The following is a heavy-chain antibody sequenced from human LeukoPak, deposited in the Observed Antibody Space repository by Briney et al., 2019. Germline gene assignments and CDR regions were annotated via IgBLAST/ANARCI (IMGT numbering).Heavy chain of an antibody. CDR1: GFTFSNYN. J-gene: IGHJ4*02. CDR3: ARGHWGLDC. V-gene: IGHV3-21*06. CDR2: ISSTSSYI. Sequence: GGSLRLSCAASGFTFSNYNFYWVRQAPGKGLEWVSSISSTSSYIYYADSVKGRFTISRDNAKNSLYLQMNSLRAEDTAVYYCARGHWGLDCWGQGTLVTVSS. D-gene: IGHD7-27*01.